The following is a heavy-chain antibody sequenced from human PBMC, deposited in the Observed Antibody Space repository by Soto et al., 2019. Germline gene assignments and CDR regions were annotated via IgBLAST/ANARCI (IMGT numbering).Heavy chain of an antibody. Sequence: SETLSLTCAVSGVSISSGNWWTWVRQTPQRGLEYIGEIFHDGTANYYPSFERRVAISVDTSKNQFSLKLTSVTAADTAIYFRARLVYDTRLNYMYFDFWCQGALVTVSS. J-gene: IGHJ4*02. CDR3: ARLVYDTRLNYMYFDF. CDR1: GVSISSGNW. V-gene: IGHV4-4*02. CDR2: IFHDGTA. D-gene: IGHD3-10*01.